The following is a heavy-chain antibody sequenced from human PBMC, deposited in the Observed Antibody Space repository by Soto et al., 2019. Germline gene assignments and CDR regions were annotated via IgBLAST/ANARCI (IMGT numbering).Heavy chain of an antibody. V-gene: IGHV3-11*06. CDR1: GFTFSDYY. Sequence: GESLKISCAASGFTFSDYYMSWIRQAPGKGLEWVSYISSSSSYTNYADSVKGRFTISRDNAKNSLYLQMNSLRAEDTAVYYCARSPYYDSSGYYFDYWGQGTLVTVSS. CDR3: ARSPYYDSSGYYFDY. J-gene: IGHJ4*02. D-gene: IGHD3-22*01. CDR2: ISSSSSYT.